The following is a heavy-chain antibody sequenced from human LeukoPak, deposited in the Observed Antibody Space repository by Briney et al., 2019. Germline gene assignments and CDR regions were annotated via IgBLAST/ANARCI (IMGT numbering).Heavy chain of an antibody. CDR3: ARDDCSGGSCYSDY. CDR2: INPNSGGA. Sequence: ASVKVSCKASGYTFTGYYMHWMRQAPGQGLEWMGWINPNSGGANYAQKFQGRVTMTRDTSISTAYMELRRLRSDDTAVYYCARDDCSGGSCYSDYWGQGTLVTVSS. J-gene: IGHJ4*02. CDR1: GYTFTGYY. V-gene: IGHV1-2*02. D-gene: IGHD2-15*01.